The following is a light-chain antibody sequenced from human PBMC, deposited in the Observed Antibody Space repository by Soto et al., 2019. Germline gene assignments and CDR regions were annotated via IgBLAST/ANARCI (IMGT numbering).Light chain of an antibody. CDR1: QTISSW. V-gene: IGKV1-5*03. CDR2: KAS. Sequence: DIQMTQSPSTLSGSVGDRVTITCRASQTISSWLSWYQQKPGKAPNLLIYKASTLKSGVPSRFSGSGSGTEFPLTISSLQPDDFETYYCQHYNSYSEAFGQGTKVDIK. CDR3: QHYNSYSEA. J-gene: IGKJ1*01.